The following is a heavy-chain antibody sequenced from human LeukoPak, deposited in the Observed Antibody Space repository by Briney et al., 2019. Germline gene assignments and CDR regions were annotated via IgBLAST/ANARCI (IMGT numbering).Heavy chain of an antibody. D-gene: IGHD6-6*01. CDR2: IKQDGSEK. J-gene: IGHJ4*02. Sequence: GGSLRLSCAASGFTFSSYWMSWVRQAPGKGLEWVANIKQDGSEKYYVDSVKGRFTISRDNAKNSLYLQMNSLRAEDTAVYYCARSSGYSSSFINYFDYWGQGTLVTVSS. V-gene: IGHV3-7*01. CDR3: ARSSGYSSSFINYFDY. CDR1: GFTFSSYW.